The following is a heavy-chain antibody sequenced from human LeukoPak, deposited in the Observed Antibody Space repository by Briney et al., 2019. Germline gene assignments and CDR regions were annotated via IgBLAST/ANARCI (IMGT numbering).Heavy chain of an antibody. J-gene: IGHJ4*02. D-gene: IGHD2-2*01. CDR2: ISYDGSNE. CDR1: GFSFSSYG. Sequence: GRSLRLSCAASGFSFSSYGMHWVRQAPGKGLEWVAVISYDGSNEYFADSVKGRFTVSRDNSKNTLYLQMNSLRPEDTAVYYCARDWGYCSSTSCYPTVFDYWGQGTLVTVSS. CDR3: ARDWGYCSSTSCYPTVFDY. V-gene: IGHV3-30*03.